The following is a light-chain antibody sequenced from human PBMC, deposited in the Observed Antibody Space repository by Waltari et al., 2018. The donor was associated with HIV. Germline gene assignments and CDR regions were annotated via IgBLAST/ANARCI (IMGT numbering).Light chain of an antibody. J-gene: IGLJ2*01. CDR3: QSYDISLSASVV. CDR2: GNK. CDR1: SSTIGADYA. V-gene: IGLV1-40*01. Sequence: QSMLTQPPSVSGAPGQRVTISCPGSSSTIGADYAVHCYQQIPGTAPKLLISGNKNRPSGVPDRFSASKSGTSASLTISGLQAEDEADYFCQSYDISLSASVVFGGGTRLTVL.